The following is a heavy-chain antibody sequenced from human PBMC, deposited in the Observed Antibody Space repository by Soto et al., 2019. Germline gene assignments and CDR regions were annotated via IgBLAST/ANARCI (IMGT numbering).Heavy chain of an antibody. Sequence: QVQLLESGGGVVQPGRSLRLSCAASGFSFSSYGMHWVRQAPGKGLEWVAVIWNDGTNKYYAESVRGRFTISRDNSKNTLYLQMNSMGGEDTALYYCARDPSYCTGGSCLAFDYWGQGTPVTVSS. J-gene: IGHJ4*02. V-gene: IGHV3-33*01. CDR1: GFSFSSYG. D-gene: IGHD2-15*01. CDR3: ARDPSYCTGGSCLAFDY. CDR2: IWNDGTNK.